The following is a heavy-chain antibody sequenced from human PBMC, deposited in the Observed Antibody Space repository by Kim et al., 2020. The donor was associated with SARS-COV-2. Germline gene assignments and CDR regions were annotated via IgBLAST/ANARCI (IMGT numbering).Heavy chain of an antibody. CDR3: AKGFPIAVAGTNYYYGMDV. J-gene: IGHJ6*02. CDR1: GFTFSSYG. Sequence: LRLSCAASGFTFSSYGMHWVRQAPGKGLEWVAVISYDGSNKYYADSVKGRFTISRDNSKNTLYLQMNSLRAEDTAVYYCAKGFPIAVAGTNYYYGMDVWGQGTTVTVSS. D-gene: IGHD6-19*01. CDR2: ISYDGSNK. V-gene: IGHV3-30*18.